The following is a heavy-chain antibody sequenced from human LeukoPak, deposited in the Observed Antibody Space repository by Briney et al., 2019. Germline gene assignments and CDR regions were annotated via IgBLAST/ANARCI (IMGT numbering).Heavy chain of an antibody. CDR1: GFTFSSYA. CDR3: AKEGVYSSSWYYFDY. J-gene: IGHJ4*02. V-gene: IGHV3-23*01. CDR2: ISGSGGNT. Sequence: GGSLRLSCAASGFTFSSYAMSWARQAPGKGLEWVSVISGSGGNTYYADSVKGRFTTSRDNSKNTLYLQMNSLRAEDTAVYYCAKEGVYSSSWYYFDYWGQGTLVTVSS. D-gene: IGHD6-13*01.